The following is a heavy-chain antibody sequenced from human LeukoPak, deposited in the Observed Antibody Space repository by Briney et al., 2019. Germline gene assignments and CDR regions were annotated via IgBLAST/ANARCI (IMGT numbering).Heavy chain of an antibody. CDR1: GYSFTSYW. CDR3: ARQGVYSNYYYYYMDV. J-gene: IGHJ6*03. V-gene: IGHV5-51*01. CDR2: IYPGDSDT. D-gene: IGHD4-11*01. Sequence: GESLKISCKGSGYSFTSYWIGWVRQMPGKGLEWMGIIYPGDSDTRYSPSFQGQVTISADKSISTAYLQWSSLKASDTAMYYCARQGVYSNYYYYYMDVWGKGTTVNVSS.